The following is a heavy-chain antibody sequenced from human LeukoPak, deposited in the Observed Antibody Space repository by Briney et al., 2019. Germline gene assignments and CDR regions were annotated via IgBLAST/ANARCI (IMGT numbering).Heavy chain of an antibody. V-gene: IGHV3-23*01. J-gene: IGHJ4*02. CDR1: GFYFGNHA. Sequence: PGGSLRLSCEATGFYFGNHAMSWVRQAPGKGVEWVAGIFCSGGSTRYADTVNGPFTISRDNSRNTVYLQINRLRAEDTAVYYCGKTTVGYSSGQKPAWPVDYWGQGTLVTVSS. CDR3: GKTTVGYSSGQKPAWPVDY. CDR2: IFCSGGST. D-gene: IGHD5-18*01.